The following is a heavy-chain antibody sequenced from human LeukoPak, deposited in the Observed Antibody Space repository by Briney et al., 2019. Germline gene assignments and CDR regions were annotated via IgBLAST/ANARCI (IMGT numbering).Heavy chain of an antibody. D-gene: IGHD3-10*01. J-gene: IGHJ4*02. Sequence: GGSLRLSCAASGFSFSTYWMHWVRHAPGKGLVWVSRINSHGSSTTYADSVKGRFTISRDNAKNTLYLQMNSLRAEDTAVYYCAVGVGDHWGQGTLVTVSS. V-gene: IGHV3-74*01. CDR3: AVGVGDH. CDR1: GFSFSTYW. CDR2: INSHGSST.